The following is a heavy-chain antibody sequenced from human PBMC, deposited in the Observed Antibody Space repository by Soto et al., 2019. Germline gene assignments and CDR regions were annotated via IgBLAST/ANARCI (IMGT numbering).Heavy chain of an antibody. D-gene: IGHD6-13*01. CDR1: GFTFSAYG. J-gene: IGHJ4*02. CDR2: IYSGGST. CDR3: EREQQQLFDY. Sequence: PGGSLRLSCAASGFTFSAYGMHWVRQAPGKGLEWVSLIYSGGSTYYADSVKGRFTISRDNSRNTVYLQMNSLRAEDTAVYYCEREQQQLFDYWGLGTLVTVSS. V-gene: IGHV3-66*01.